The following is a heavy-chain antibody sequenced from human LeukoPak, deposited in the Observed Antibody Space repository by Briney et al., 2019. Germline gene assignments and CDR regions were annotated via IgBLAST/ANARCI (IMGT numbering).Heavy chain of an antibody. Sequence: GGSLRLSCAASGFTFKNYAMNWVRQSPGQGLEWVSTISGDAVTSWYADSVKGRFTISRDNSKNTLYLQMNSLRAEDTAVYYCAKDTADYGGTSFDYWGQGTLVTVSS. V-gene: IGHV3-23*01. J-gene: IGHJ4*02. CDR2: ISGDAVTS. D-gene: IGHD4-23*01. CDR1: GFTFKNYA. CDR3: AKDTADYGGTSFDY.